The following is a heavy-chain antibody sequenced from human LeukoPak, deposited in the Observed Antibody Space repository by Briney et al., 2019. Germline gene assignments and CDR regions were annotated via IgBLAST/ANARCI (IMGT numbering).Heavy chain of an antibody. Sequence: GGSLRLSCAASGFTFSSYSVNWVRQAPGKGLEWVSGISGSGGSTYYADSVKGRFTISRDNSKNTLYLQMNSLRAEDTAVYYCAKDRVRYCSSTSCEYFDYWGQGTLVTVSS. J-gene: IGHJ4*02. CDR3: AKDRVRYCSSTSCEYFDY. D-gene: IGHD2-2*01. CDR2: ISGSGGST. CDR1: GFTFSSYS. V-gene: IGHV3-23*01.